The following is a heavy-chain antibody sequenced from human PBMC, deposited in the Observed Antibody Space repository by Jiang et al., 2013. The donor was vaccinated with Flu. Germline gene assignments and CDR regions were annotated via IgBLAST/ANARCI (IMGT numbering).Heavy chain of an antibody. CDR1: GGTFSSYA. D-gene: IGHD5-18*01. CDR3: AKDRTGYSYGLFDY. Sequence: GAEVKKPGSSVKVSCKASGGTFSSYAISWVRQAPGQGLEWMGGTIPIFDTAKYAQKFEGRLTITVDKSTSTAYMELNSLRSEDTAVYYCAKDRTGYSYGLFDYWGQGTLVTVSS. CDR2: TIPIFDTA. J-gene: IGHJ4*02. V-gene: IGHV1-69*06.